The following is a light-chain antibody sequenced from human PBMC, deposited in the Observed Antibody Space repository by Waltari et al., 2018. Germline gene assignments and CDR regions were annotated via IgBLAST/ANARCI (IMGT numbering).Light chain of an antibody. CDR1: RSVLYNSKNKNY. Sequence: EIVMTHSPDSLAVSLGERAAIHCKSSRSVLYNSKNKNYLAWYQPKPRQPPNLLINWASSRESGVPDRFSGSGSGTDFTLTISSLQAEDVAVYYCQQYYSSPISFGQGTRLEIK. V-gene: IGKV4-1*01. J-gene: IGKJ5*01. CDR3: QQYYSSPIS. CDR2: WAS.